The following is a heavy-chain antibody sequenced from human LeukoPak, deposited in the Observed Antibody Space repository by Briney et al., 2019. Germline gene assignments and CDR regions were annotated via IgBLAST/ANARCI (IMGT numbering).Heavy chain of an antibody. Sequence: PSETLSLTCTVSGASISSSYWSWIRQPPGKGLEWIGYIYYSGTTNYNPSLKSRLTISVDTSKNQFFLKVSSVTAADTAVYYCARRGYCSGGTCLTFDLWGQGTLVTVSS. CDR2: IYYSGTT. D-gene: IGHD2-15*01. J-gene: IGHJ4*02. V-gene: IGHV4-59*08. CDR3: ARRGYCSGGTCLTFDL. CDR1: GASISSSY.